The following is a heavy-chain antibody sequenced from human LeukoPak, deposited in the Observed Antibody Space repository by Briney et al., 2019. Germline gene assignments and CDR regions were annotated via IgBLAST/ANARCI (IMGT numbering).Heavy chain of an antibody. V-gene: IGHV3-23*01. CDR3: AKDPPSYYDTSAYYVDAFDV. J-gene: IGHJ3*01. CDR1: GFTFSSYG. D-gene: IGHD3-22*01. Sequence: SGGSLRLSCEGSGFTFSSYGMSWVRQAPGKGLEWVSAISGSGGSTYYADSVKGRFTISRDNSKNTLYLQMNSLRAEDTAVYYCAKDPPSYYDTSAYYVDAFDVWGQGTMLTVSS. CDR2: ISGSGGST.